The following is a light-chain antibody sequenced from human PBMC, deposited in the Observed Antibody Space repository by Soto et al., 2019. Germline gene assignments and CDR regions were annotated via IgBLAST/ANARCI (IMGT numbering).Light chain of an antibody. CDR1: QSISNS. CDR3: HKYTHWLTWT. V-gene: IGKV3-11*01. Sequence: DIVLSPSPATLTLSPGERATLSCRASQSISNSLAWYQQKPGQAPRLIINDAFNRATGIPARFSGSGSGTEFTLTFCSLQSEDFAVCCCHKYTHWLTWTFGQGTKVDIK. CDR2: DAF. J-gene: IGKJ1*01.